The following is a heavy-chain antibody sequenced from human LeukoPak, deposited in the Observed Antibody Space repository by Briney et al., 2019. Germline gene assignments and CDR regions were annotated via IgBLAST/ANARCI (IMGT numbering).Heavy chain of an antibody. J-gene: IGHJ4*02. Sequence: PGGSLRLSCAASGFTLSSYWMHWVRQAPGKGLEYVSAISSNGGSTYYANSVKGRFTISRDNSKNTLYLQMGSLRAEDMAVYYCARSEQQLPNPFDYWGQGTLVTVSS. CDR1: GFTLSSYW. D-gene: IGHD6-13*01. CDR3: ARSEQQLPNPFDY. V-gene: IGHV3-64*01. CDR2: ISSNGGST.